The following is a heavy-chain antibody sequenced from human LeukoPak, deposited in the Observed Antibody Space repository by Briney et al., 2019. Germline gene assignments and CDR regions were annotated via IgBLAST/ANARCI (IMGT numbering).Heavy chain of an antibody. D-gene: IGHD2-2*01. J-gene: IGHJ4*02. CDR1: GFTFSSYA. CDR2: VTTSGDST. CDR3: AKDLLPAATPEYDY. Sequence: GGSLRLSCADSGFTFSSYAMSWVRQAPGKGLEWVSGVTTSGDSTFYADSVKGRFTISRDNSKNTLYLQMNSLRAEDTAVYYCAKDLLPAATPEYDYWGQGTLVTVSS. V-gene: IGHV3-23*01.